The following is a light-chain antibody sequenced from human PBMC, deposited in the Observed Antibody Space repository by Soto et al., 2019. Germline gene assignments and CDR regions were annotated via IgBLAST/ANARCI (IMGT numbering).Light chain of an antibody. V-gene: IGKV3-15*01. CDR2: GAS. Sequence: EIVMTQSPVTLSVPPGESATLSCRASQSVSSTLAWFQQKPGQAPRLLIYGASTRATGIPARFSGSGSGTDFTLTISSLQSEDFAVYYCQQYHKWRTFGQGTKVDIK. CDR1: QSVSST. CDR3: QQYHKWRT. J-gene: IGKJ1*01.